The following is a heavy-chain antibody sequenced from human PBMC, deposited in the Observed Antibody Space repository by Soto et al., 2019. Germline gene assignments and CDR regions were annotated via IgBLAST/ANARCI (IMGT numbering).Heavy chain of an antibody. CDR2: IFYSGST. Sequence: QVQLQESGPGLVKPSQTLSLTCTVSGGSISSGGYSWTWIRQHPGKGLEWIGYIFYSGSTYYNPSLKSRLTISVDTSMSQFSLKLSSVTVADTAVYYCARAKACSGGRCYSGPYYYNAMDVWGQGTTVTVS. D-gene: IGHD2-15*01. V-gene: IGHV4-31*03. J-gene: IGHJ6*02. CDR3: ARAKACSGGRCYSGPYYYNAMDV. CDR1: GGSISSGGYS.